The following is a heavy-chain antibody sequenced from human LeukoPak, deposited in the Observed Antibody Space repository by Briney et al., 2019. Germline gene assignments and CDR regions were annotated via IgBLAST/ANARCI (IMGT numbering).Heavy chain of an antibody. Sequence: PSETLSLICTVSGGSISSSSYYWGWIRQPPGKGLEWIRSIYYSGSTYYNPSLKSRVTISVDTSKNQFSLKLSSVTAADTAVYYCARQLDVGIFDWLLSTPQAFDYWGQGTLVTVSS. CDR3: ARQLDVGIFDWLLSTPQAFDY. D-gene: IGHD3-9*01. CDR1: GGSISSSSYY. V-gene: IGHV4-39*01. J-gene: IGHJ4*02. CDR2: IYYSGST.